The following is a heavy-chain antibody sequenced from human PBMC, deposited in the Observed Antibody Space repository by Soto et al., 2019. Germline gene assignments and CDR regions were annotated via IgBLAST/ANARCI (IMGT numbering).Heavy chain of an antibody. V-gene: IGHV3-23*01. CDR1: GFTFSSFA. D-gene: IGHD3-22*01. J-gene: IGHJ4*02. Sequence: PGGSLRLSCAASGFTFSSFAMNWVRQAPGKGLEWVSTINGRGAVTHYADSVQGRFTISRDNSKNTVSLQMDSLRAEDTAVYYCASSSGYHYEFWGQGTLVTVSS. CDR3: ASSSGYHYEF. CDR2: INGRGAVT.